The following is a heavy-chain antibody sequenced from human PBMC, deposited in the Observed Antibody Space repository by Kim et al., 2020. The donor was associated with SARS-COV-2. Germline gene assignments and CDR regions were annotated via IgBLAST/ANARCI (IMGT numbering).Heavy chain of an antibody. V-gene: IGHV1-18*04. CDR1: GYTFTSYG. CDR3: ARAMWYYYGSGSYYKMLGAEAFDI. Sequence: ASVKVSCKASGYTFTSYGISWVRQAPGQGLEWMGWISAYNGNTNYAQKLQGRVTMTTGTSTSTAYMELRSLRSDDTAVYYCARAMWYYYGSGSYYKMLGAEAFDIWGQGTMVTVSS. J-gene: IGHJ3*02. D-gene: IGHD3-10*01. CDR2: ISAYNGNT.